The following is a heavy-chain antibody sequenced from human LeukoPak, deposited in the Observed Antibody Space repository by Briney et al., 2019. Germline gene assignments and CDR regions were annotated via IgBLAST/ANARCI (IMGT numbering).Heavy chain of an antibody. CDR1: GFTFSSYW. V-gene: IGHV3-74*01. CDR3: AREESQWLVGYYYGMDV. D-gene: IGHD6-19*01. Sequence: GGSLRLSCAASGFTFSSYWMPWVRQAPGKGLVWVSRINSDGSSTSYADSVKGRFTISRDNAKNTLYLQMNSLRAEDTAVYYCAREESQWLVGYYYGMDVWGQGTTVTVSS. J-gene: IGHJ6*02. CDR2: INSDGSST.